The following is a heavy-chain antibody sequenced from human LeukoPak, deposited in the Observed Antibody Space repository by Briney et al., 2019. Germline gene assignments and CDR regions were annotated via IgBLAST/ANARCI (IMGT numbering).Heavy chain of an antibody. V-gene: IGHV3-7*01. Sequence: PGGSLRLSCAASGFTFSSYAMSWVRQAPGKGLEWVANIKQDGSEKYYVDSVKGRFTISRDNAKNSLYLQMNSLRAEDTAVYYCARSYYYGSGGCYFDYWGQGTLVTVSS. CDR3: ARSYYYGSGGCYFDY. D-gene: IGHD3-10*01. J-gene: IGHJ4*02. CDR1: GFTFSSYA. CDR2: IKQDGSEK.